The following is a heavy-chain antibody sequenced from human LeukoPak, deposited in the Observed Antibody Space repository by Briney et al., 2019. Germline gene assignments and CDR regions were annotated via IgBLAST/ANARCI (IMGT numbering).Heavy chain of an antibody. J-gene: IGHJ6*03. V-gene: IGHV4-34*01. D-gene: IGHD2-15*01. CDR3: ARVRIVVVVAATRYYYYYYYMDV. CDR2: INHSGST. Sequence: PSETLSLTCAVYGGSFSGYYWSWIRHPPGKGLEWIGEINHSGSTNYNPSLKSRVTISVDTSKNQFSLKLSSVTAADTAVYYCARVRIVVVVAATRYYYYYYYMDVWGKGTTVTVSS. CDR1: GGSFSGYY.